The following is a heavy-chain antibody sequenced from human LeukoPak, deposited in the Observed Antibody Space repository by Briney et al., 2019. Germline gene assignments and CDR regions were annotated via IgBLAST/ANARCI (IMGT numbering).Heavy chain of an antibody. CDR3: ARSGGLQKFDY. D-gene: IGHD4-11*01. CDR1: EFTFSNYA. J-gene: IGHJ4*02. V-gene: IGHV3-30-3*01. CDR2: ISYDGNTI. Sequence: GRSLRLSCAASEFTFSNYALHWVRQAPGKGLQWVAVISYDGNTIHYADSVKGRFIITRDTSKNTLYLQMNSLRAEDTAVYYCARSGGLQKFDYWGQGTLVTVSS.